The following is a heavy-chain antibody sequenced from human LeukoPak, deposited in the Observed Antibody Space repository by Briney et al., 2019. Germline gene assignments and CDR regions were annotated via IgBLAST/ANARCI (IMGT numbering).Heavy chain of an antibody. D-gene: IGHD3-3*01. CDR1: GYTFTSYY. J-gene: IGHJ4*02. V-gene: IGHV1-46*01. CDR2: INPSGGST. CDR3: ASGPFGEPFDY. Sequence: ASAKVSCKASGYTFTSYYMHWVRQAPGQGLEWMGIINPSGGSTSYAQKFQGRVTMTRDMSTSTVYMELSSLRSEDTAVYYCASGPFGEPFDYWGQGTLVTVSS.